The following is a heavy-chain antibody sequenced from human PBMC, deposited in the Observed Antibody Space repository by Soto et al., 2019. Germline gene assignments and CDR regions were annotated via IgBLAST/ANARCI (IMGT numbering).Heavy chain of an antibody. Sequence: ASVKVSCKASCYTFTSYGVSWVRQAPGQGLEWMGWISTYNGNTKYAQKFQGRVTMTTDTSTSTAYMELRSLRSDDTAVYYCARLWGLLRSFDYWGQGTLGTGSS. J-gene: IGHJ4*02. CDR2: ISTYNGNT. D-gene: IGHD7-27*01. CDR1: CYTFTSYG. V-gene: IGHV1-18*01. CDR3: ARLWGLLRSFDY.